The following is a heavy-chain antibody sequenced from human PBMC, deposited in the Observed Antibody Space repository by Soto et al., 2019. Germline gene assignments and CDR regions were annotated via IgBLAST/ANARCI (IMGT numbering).Heavy chain of an antibody. CDR3: AREGHYDTGDRDMYA. D-gene: IGHD2-8*02. CDR1: GGSISSGDYY. Sequence: KPSEPLSLTCTVSGGSISSGDYYRRWIRQPPGKGLEWIGYIYYSGSTYYNPSLKSRVTISVDTSKNQFSLKLSSVTAADTAVYYCAREGHYDTGDRDMYAWGLGTTLTVSS. J-gene: IGHJ6*02. CDR2: IYYSGST. V-gene: IGHV4-30-4*01.